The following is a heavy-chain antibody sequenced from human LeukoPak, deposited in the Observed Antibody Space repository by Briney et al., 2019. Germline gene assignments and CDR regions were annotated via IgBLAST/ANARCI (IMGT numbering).Heavy chain of an antibody. CDR2: ISSRSGTI. Sequence: GGSLRLSCAGTGFTFSTYSMNWVRQAPGKGLEWVSYISSRSGTIYYADSVKGRFAISRDNAKNSLYLQMNSLRDEDTGVYYCAGAFGSGEYGMDVWGQGTTVTVSS. CDR1: GFTFSTYS. CDR3: AGAFGSGEYGMDV. J-gene: IGHJ6*02. D-gene: IGHD3-10*01. V-gene: IGHV3-48*02.